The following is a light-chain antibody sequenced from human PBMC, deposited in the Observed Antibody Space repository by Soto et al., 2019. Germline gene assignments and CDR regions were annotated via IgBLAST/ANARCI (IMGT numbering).Light chain of an antibody. CDR3: QQYRNWPLT. V-gene: IGKV3-15*01. J-gene: IGKJ4*01. CDR1: QSVGNN. Sequence: DIVMTQSPATLSVSPGERATLSCRASQSVGNNLAWYRQKSGQAPRLLIYGASTRATGIPARFSGSGSGTEFTLTIDSLQSDDFAVYLCQQYRNWPLTFGGGTKVDIK. CDR2: GAS.